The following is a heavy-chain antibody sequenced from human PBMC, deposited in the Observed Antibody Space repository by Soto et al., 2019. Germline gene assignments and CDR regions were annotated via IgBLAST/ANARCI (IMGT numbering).Heavy chain of an antibody. CDR1: GFIFSSYV. CDR2: ISGSGGST. D-gene: IGHD3-3*01. CDR3: AKDGRYDSKDWFDP. Sequence: PGGSLRLSCASSGFIFSSYVVSWVRQAPGKGLEWVSAISGSGGSTYYADSVKGRLTISRDNSKNTLYLQMNSLRAVDTAVYYCAKDGRYDSKDWFDPWGQGTLVTVSS. V-gene: IGHV3-23*01. J-gene: IGHJ5*02.